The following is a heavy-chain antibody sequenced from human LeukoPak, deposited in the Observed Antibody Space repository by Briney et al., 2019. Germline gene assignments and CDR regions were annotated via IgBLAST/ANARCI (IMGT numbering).Heavy chain of an antibody. CDR1: GYTLTSYG. V-gene: IGHV1-18*01. J-gene: IGHJ5*02. Sequence: ASVKVACKASGYTLTSYGIGWVRQAPGQGLEWMGWISAYNGNTNYAQKLQGRVTMTTDTSTSTAYMELRTLRSDDTAVYYCARSRIGWFDPWGQGTLVTVSS. D-gene: IGHD2/OR15-2a*01. CDR3: ARSRIGWFDP. CDR2: ISAYNGNT.